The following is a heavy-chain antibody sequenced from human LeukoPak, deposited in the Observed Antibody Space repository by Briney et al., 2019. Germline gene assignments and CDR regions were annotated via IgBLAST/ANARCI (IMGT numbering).Heavy chain of an antibody. Sequence: SQTLSLTCTVSGGSIGSGGYYWSWIRQHPGKGLEWIGYIYYSGSTYYNPSLKSRVTISVDTSKNQFSLKLSSVTAADTAVYYCARGELYWFDPWGQGTLVTVSS. J-gene: IGHJ5*02. CDR3: ARGELYWFDP. D-gene: IGHD3-10*01. V-gene: IGHV4-31*03. CDR2: IYYSGST. CDR1: GGSIGSGGYY.